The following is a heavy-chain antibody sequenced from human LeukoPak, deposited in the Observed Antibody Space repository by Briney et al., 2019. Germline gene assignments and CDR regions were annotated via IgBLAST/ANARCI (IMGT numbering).Heavy chain of an antibody. J-gene: IGHJ3*02. V-gene: IGHV3-30*03. CDR1: GFMFSKSW. D-gene: IGHD2-21*01. CDR3: ARDSSPNVWFHKADAFDI. CDR2: ISYDGSNK. Sequence: PGGSLRLSCAASGFMFSKSWMHWVRQVPGKGLEWVAVISYDGSNKYYADSVKGRFTISRDNSKNTLYLQMNSLRAEDTAVYYCARDSSPNVWFHKADAFDIWGQGTMVTVSS.